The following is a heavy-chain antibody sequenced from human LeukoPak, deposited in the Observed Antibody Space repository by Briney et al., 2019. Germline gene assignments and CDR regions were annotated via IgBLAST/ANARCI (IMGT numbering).Heavy chain of an antibody. D-gene: IGHD5-24*01. CDR2: INHSGST. V-gene: IGHV4-34*01. CDR3: ARSPTGTDGY. CDR1: GGSFSGYY. J-gene: IGHJ4*02. Sequence: PSETLSLTCAVYGGSFSGYYWSWIRQPPGKGLEWIGEINHSGSTNYNPSLKSRVTMSVDTSKNQFSLNLSPVTAADTAVYYCARSPTGTDGYWGQGNLVTVSS.